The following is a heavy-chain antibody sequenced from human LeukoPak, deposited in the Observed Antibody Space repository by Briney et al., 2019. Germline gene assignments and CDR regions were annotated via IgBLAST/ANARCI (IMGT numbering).Heavy chain of an antibody. CDR3: AKDRVVHCSGGTCSVDY. CDR1: GFTFGSYG. Sequence: GGSLRLSCAASGFTFGSYGIHWVRQAPGKGLEWVAFIRYDGSNQYYAESVKGRFTVSRDNSKNTLYLQVSSLRADDTAVYYCAKDRVVHCSGGTCSVDYWGQGTLVTVSS. V-gene: IGHV3-30*02. CDR2: IRYDGSNQ. D-gene: IGHD2-15*01. J-gene: IGHJ4*02.